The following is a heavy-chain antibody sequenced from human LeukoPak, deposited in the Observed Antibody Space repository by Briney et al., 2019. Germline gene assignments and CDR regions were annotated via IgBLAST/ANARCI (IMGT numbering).Heavy chain of an antibody. J-gene: IGHJ6*03. V-gene: IGHV3-74*01. Sequence: GGSLRLSCAASGIIFSNYWMHWVRQAPGKGLVWVSRINRDGSSTSYADSVKGRFTISRDNSKNTLYLQMNSLRAEDTAVYYCAKVAEVGATGYYYYMDVWGKGTTVTISS. D-gene: IGHD1-26*01. CDR1: GIIFSNYW. CDR2: INRDGSST. CDR3: AKVAEVGATGYYYYMDV.